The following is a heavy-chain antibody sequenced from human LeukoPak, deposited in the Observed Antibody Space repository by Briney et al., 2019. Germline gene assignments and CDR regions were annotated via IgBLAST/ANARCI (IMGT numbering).Heavy chain of an antibody. CDR1: GYTFTGYY. CDR3: ARGPPPYYGSGSYDY. CDR2: INPNSGGT. V-gene: IGHV1-2*02. D-gene: IGHD3-10*01. J-gene: IGHJ4*02. Sequence: ASVKVSCKASGYTFTGYYMHWVRQAPGQGLECMGWINPNSGGTNYAQKFQGRVTMTRDTSTSTVYMELSSLRSEDTAVYYCARGPPPYYGSGSYDYWGQGTLVTVSS.